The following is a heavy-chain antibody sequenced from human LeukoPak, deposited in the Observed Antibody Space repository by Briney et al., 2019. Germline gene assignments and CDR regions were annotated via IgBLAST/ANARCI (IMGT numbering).Heavy chain of an antibody. J-gene: IGHJ4*02. D-gene: IGHD2-2*01. Sequence: GGTLRLSCAASGFTFSSYSMNWVRQAPGKGLEWVSSISSSSSYIYYADSVKGRFTISRDNAKNSLYLQMNSLRAEDTAVYYCARDRVYCSSTSCYLFDYWGQGTLVTVSS. CDR1: GFTFSSYS. CDR3: ARDRVYCSSTSCYLFDY. CDR2: ISSSSSYI. V-gene: IGHV3-21*01.